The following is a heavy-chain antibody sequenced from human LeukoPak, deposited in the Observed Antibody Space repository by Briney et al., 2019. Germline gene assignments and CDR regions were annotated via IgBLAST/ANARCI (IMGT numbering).Heavy chain of an antibody. J-gene: IGHJ4*02. CDR2: VYYSGST. CDR3: ARDLWFGELSPLFDY. V-gene: IGHV4-39*07. CDR1: GGSVSSSSYH. D-gene: IGHD3-10*01. Sequence: SEPLSLTCTVSGGSVSSSSYHWGWIRQPPGKGLEWIGSVYYSGSTYYNPSLKSRVTMSVDTSKNQFSLKLSSVTAADTAVYYCARDLWFGELSPLFDYWGQGTLVTVSS.